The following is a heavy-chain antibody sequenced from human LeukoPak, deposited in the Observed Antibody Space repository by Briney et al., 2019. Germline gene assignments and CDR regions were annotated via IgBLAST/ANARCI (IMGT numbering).Heavy chain of an antibody. CDR1: GHTFTNYG. CDR2: INTNTGNP. Sequence: ASVKVSCKASGHTFTNYGITWVRQAPGQGLEWMGWINTNTGNPTYAQGFTGRFVFSLDTSVSTAYLQISSLKAEDTAVYYCARVRYSSVVWGQGTLVTVSS. D-gene: IGHD6-19*01. J-gene: IGHJ4*02. CDR3: ARVRYSSVV. V-gene: IGHV7-4-1*02.